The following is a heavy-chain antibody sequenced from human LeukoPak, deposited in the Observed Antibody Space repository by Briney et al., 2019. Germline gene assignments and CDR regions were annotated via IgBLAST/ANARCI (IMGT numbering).Heavy chain of an antibody. J-gene: IGHJ4*02. Sequence: AGSLRLSCAAYGFTFSSYDMSWVCETPGRGLEWVSSLSGNGDAFYADSVRGRFTLSRDESRNTVYLQLNKLRVEDTAIYYCAKASWVSTADAVLWGQGTVVTVSS. CDR1: GFTFSSYD. V-gene: IGHV3-23*01. CDR3: AKASWVSTADAVL. CDR2: LSGNGDA. D-gene: IGHD3-16*01.